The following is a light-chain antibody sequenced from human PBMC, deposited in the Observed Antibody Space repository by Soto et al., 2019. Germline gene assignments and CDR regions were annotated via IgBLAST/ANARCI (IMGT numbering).Light chain of an antibody. CDR2: DAS. Sequence: EIVLTQSPATLSLSQGESATLSCRASRSVSSYLAWYQQKPGQAPRLLIYDASNTPTDIPARFSGSGSGTDFTLTISSLEPEDFAVYYCQQRSNWPITFGQGTRLEIK. J-gene: IGKJ5*01. CDR3: QQRSNWPIT. V-gene: IGKV3-11*01. CDR1: RSVSSY.